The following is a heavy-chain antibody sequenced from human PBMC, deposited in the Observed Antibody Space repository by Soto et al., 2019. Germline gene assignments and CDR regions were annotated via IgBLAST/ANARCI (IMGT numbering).Heavy chain of an antibody. CDR1: GSTFSDFT. Sequence: GGSLRLSCAGSGSTFSDFTMTWVRQAPGKGLEWVSAISGDGVSTYYAGSVKGRFTISRDNSKTTLYLQMNSLRAEDTAVYYCATRPDAFDLWGRGTMVTVSS. V-gene: IGHV3-23*01. CDR2: ISGDGVST. CDR3: ATRPDAFDL. J-gene: IGHJ3*01.